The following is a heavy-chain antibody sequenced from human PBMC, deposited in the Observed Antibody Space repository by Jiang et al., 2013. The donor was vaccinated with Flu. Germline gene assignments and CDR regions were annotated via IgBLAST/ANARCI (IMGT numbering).Heavy chain of an antibody. CDR2: IYYSGST. D-gene: IGHD6-13*01. CDR3: ARLPGIAAAGGLYFDY. V-gene: IGHV4-39*01. J-gene: IGHJ4*02. CDR1: GASISSSGYY. Sequence: SGSGLVKPSETLSLTCTVSGASISSSGYYWGWIRQPPGKGLEWIGSIYYSGSTYYNPSLKSRVTISVDTSKNQFSLKLSSVTAADTAVYYCARLPGIAAAGGLYFDYWGQGTLVTVSS.